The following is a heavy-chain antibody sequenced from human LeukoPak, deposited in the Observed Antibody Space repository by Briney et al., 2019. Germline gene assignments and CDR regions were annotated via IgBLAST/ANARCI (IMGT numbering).Heavy chain of an antibody. CDR1: GYTFTDYY. J-gene: IGHJ5*02. CDR3: ARFPELVVPAARSFDP. V-gene: IGHV1-2*02. Sequence: GASVKVSCKASGYTFTDYYMHWVRQAPGQGLEWMGWINPHSGATNYAEKFQGRVTLTRHTSINTAYLELNRLKSDDTAVYYCARFPELVVPAARSFDPWGQGTLVTVSS. D-gene: IGHD2-2*01. CDR2: INPHSGAT.